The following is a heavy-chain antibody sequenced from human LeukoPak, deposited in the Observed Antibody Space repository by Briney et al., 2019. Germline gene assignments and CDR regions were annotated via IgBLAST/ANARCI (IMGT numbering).Heavy chain of an antibody. CDR3: ARGYDRSGYYHLDY. V-gene: IGHV3-30*03. Sequence: GRSLRLSCASSGFTFSSHGMHWVRQAPGKGLEWVAIISYDGSDKYYADSVKGRFTISRDNSKNTLYLQMSSLRAEDTAVYYCARGYDRSGYYHLDYWGQGTLVTVSS. CDR1: GFTFSSHG. J-gene: IGHJ4*02. D-gene: IGHD3-22*01. CDR2: ISYDGSDK.